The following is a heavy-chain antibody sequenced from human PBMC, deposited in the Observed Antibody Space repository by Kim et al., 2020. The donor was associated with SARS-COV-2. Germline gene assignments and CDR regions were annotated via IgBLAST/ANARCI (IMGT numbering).Heavy chain of an antibody. J-gene: IGHJ6*03. Sequence: ASVKVSCKASGYTFTSYDINWVRQATGQGLEWMGWMNPNSGNTGYAQKFQGRVTMTRNTSISTAYMELSSLRSEDTAVYYCARGGSPALRFLEWSTGWGYYYYMDVWGKGTTVTVSS. D-gene: IGHD3-3*01. CDR1: GYTFTSYD. CDR3: ARGGSPALRFLEWSTGWGYYYYMDV. CDR2: MNPNSGNT. V-gene: IGHV1-8*01.